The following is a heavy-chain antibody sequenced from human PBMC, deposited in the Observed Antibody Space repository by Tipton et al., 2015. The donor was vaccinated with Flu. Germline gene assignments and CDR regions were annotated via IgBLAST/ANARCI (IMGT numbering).Heavy chain of an antibody. Sequence: QLVQSGAEVKKPGESLKISCKGSGYSFTSYWIGWVRQMPGKGLEWMGIIYPGDSDTRYSPSFQGQVTISADKSISTAYLQWSSLKASDTAMYYCASSYYDFWSGAADYFDYWGQGTLVTVSS. CDR1: GYSFTSYW. V-gene: IGHV5-51*01. CDR3: ASSYYDFWSGAADYFDY. D-gene: IGHD3-3*01. J-gene: IGHJ4*02. CDR2: IYPGDSDT.